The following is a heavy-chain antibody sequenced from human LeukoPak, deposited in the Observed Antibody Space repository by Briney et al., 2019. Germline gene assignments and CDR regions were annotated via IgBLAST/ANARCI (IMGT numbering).Heavy chain of an antibody. J-gene: IGHJ4*02. Sequence: SETLSLIRPFSGGSIRSHYWSWIRQPPGKGLEWIGYIYYSGNTNYTPSLKSRVTRSIDTSKNQFSLRLSSVTAADTAVYYCARQGRTPNYFDYWGQGTLVTVSS. CDR3: ARQGRTPNYFDY. CDR2: IYYSGNT. V-gene: IGHV4-59*08. CDR1: GGSIRSHY.